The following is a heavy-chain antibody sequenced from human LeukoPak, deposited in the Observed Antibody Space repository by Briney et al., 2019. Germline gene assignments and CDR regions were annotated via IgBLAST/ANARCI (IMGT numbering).Heavy chain of an antibody. D-gene: IGHD3-10*02. Sequence: GGSLRLSCAASGFTFSSYEMNWFGKPPGKGLRWVSYISSSGSTIYYADSVKGRFTISRDNAKNSLYLQMNSLRAEDTAVYYCAELGITMIGGVWGKGTTVTISS. J-gene: IGHJ6*04. CDR2: ISSSGSTI. CDR3: AELGITMIGGV. CDR1: GFTFSSYE. V-gene: IGHV3-48*03.